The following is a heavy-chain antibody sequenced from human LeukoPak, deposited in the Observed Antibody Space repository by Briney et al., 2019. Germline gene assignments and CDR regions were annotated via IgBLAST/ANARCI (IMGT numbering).Heavy chain of an antibody. CDR3: AKDHQLLWFGELSYDAFDI. Sequence: GGSLRLSCAASGFTFSSYAMSWVRQAPGKGLEWVSAISGSGGSTYYADSVKGRFTISRDNSKNTLYLQMNSLRAEDTAVYYCAKDHQLLWFGELSYDAFDIWGQGTMVTVSS. D-gene: IGHD3-10*01. V-gene: IGHV3-23*01. CDR1: GFTFSSYA. CDR2: ISGSGGST. J-gene: IGHJ3*02.